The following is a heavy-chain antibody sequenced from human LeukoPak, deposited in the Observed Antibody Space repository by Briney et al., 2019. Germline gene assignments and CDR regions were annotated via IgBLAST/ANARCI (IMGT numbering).Heavy chain of an antibody. D-gene: IGHD6-13*01. CDR3: ARGYSSSWYEYFQH. CDR1: GGSFSGYY. CDR2: INHSGST. V-gene: IGHV4-34*01. J-gene: IGHJ1*01. Sequence: PSETLSLTCAVYGGSFSGYYWSWIRQPPGKGLEWIGEINHSGSTNYNPSLKSRVTISVDTSKNQFSLKLSSVTAADTAVYYCARGYSSSWYEYFQHWGQGTLVTVSS.